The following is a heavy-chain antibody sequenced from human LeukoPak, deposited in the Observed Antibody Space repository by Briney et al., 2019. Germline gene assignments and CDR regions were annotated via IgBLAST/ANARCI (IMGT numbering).Heavy chain of an antibody. CDR2: IWYDGSNK. D-gene: IGHD2-21*01. CDR3: ARDAIVVVPGAPDY. CDR1: GFTFSSYG. Sequence: GRSLRLSCAASGFTFSSYGMHWVRQAPGKGLEWVAVIWYDGSNKYYADSVKGRFTISRDNSKNTLYLQMNSLRAEDTAVYYCARDAIVVVPGAPDYWGQGTLVTVSS. V-gene: IGHV3-33*01. J-gene: IGHJ4*02.